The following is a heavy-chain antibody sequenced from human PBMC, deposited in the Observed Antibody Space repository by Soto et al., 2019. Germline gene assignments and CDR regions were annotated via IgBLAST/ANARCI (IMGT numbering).Heavy chain of an antibody. D-gene: IGHD3-22*01. Sequence: SVTLSLTCAVYGGSFRGYYWSWIRQPPGKGLEWIGEINHSGSTNYNPSLKSRVTISVDTSKNQFSLKLSSVTAADTAVYYCARARGRHYYDSLWNWFDPWGQGTLVTVS. V-gene: IGHV4-34*01. CDR3: ARARGRHYYDSLWNWFDP. J-gene: IGHJ5*02. CDR2: INHSGST. CDR1: GGSFRGYY.